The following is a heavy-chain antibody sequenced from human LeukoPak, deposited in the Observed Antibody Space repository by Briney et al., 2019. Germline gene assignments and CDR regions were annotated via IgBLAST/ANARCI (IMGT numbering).Heavy chain of an antibody. CDR2: IYYSGSA. CDR1: GGSISDYS. D-gene: IGHD3-3*01. J-gene: IGHJ4*02. V-gene: IGHV4-59*01. CDR3: ARHRNNDFWSGLTPKSSDPHFDY. Sequence: NSSETLSLTCTVSGGSISDYSWSWIRQPPGKGLEWIGNIYYSGSANHNPSLKSRVTISRDASKNQFSLKLTSVTTADTAVYYCARHRNNDFWSGLTPKSSDPHFDYWGQGTLVTVSS.